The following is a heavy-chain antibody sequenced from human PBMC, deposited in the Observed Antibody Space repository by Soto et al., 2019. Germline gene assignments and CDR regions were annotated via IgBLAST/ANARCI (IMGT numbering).Heavy chain of an antibody. V-gene: IGHV3-53*01. CDR1: GFTVSNNY. J-gene: IGHJ4*02. D-gene: IGHD3-10*01. Sequence: EVQLVESGGGLIQPGGSLRLSCAVSGFTVSNNYMSWVRQAPGRGLEGVSVIYSGGYTAYGDSVKGRFTISRDNSKNPQQPQTNSPGAGDRGGYYGATRRGGGGYGGQGTLVTVSS. CDR3: ATRRGGGGY. CDR2: IYSGGYT.